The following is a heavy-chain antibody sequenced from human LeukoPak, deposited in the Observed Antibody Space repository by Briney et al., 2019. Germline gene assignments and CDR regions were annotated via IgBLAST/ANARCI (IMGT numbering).Heavy chain of an antibody. J-gene: IGHJ4*02. CDR1: GGSISSGGYY. V-gene: IGHV4-31*03. CDR2: IYYSGGT. CDR3: ARGLTVRYFDY. D-gene: IGHD4-11*01. Sequence: SETLSLTCTVSGGSISSGGYYWSWIRQHSGKGLEWIGYIYYSGGTYYNPSLKSRVTISVDTSKNQFSLKLSSVTAADTAVYYCARGLTVRYFDYWGQGTLVTVSS.